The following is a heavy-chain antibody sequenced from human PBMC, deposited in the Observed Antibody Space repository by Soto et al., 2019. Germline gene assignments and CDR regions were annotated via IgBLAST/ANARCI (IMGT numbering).Heavy chain of an antibody. D-gene: IGHD1-1*01. CDR2: INAGNGDT. V-gene: IGHV1-3*01. CDR3: ARDSPGNYFDY. CDR1: GYTFITYV. Sequence: ASVKVSCKASGYTFITYVIHWVRQAPGQRPEWMGWINAGNGDTKYSQNFQGRVTITRDTSASTVYLELSSLRSEDTAVFYCARDSPGNYFDYWGQGTLVTAPQ. J-gene: IGHJ4*02.